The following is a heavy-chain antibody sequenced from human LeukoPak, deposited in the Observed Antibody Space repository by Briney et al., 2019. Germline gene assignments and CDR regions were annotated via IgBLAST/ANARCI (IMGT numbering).Heavy chain of an antibody. CDR1: GGSISSYY. CDR2: IYYSGST. J-gene: IGHJ3*02. D-gene: IGHD6-13*01. V-gene: IGHV4-59*12. Sequence: SETLSLTCTVSGGSISSYYWSWIRQPPGKGLEWIGYIYYSGSTNYNPSLKSRVTISVDTSKNQFSLKLSSVTAADTAVYYCARVGGPDYSSSWLAFDIWGQGTMVTVSS. CDR3: ARVGGPDYSSSWLAFDI.